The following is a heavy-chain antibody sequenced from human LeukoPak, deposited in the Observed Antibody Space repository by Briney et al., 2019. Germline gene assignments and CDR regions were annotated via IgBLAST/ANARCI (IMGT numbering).Heavy chain of an antibody. CDR1: GGSISSSSYY. CDR2: IYYSGST. D-gene: IGHD5-18*01. V-gene: IGHV4-39*07. CDR3: AREGYSYGSYVDY. J-gene: IGHJ4*02. Sequence: SETLSPTCTVSGGSISSSSYYWGWIRQPPGKGLEWIGSIYYSGSTYYNPSLKSRVTISVDTSKNQFSLKLSSVTAADTAVYYCAREGYSYGSYVDYWGQGTLVTVSS.